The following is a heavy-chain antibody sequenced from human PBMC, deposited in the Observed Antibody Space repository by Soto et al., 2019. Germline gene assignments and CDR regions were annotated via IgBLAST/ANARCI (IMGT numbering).Heavy chain of an antibody. CDR1: GGTFSSYA. V-gene: IGHV1-69*13. Sequence: SVKVSCKACGGTFSSYAISWVRQAPGQGLEWRGGITPIFGTANYAQKFQGRVTITADESSRKAYMELSSLRSEDTAVYYCARVDGYYDIVTGRPGSYYYGMDVWGQGTTVTVSS. D-gene: IGHD3-9*01. J-gene: IGHJ6*02. CDR3: ARVDGYYDIVTGRPGSYYYGMDV. CDR2: ITPIFGTA.